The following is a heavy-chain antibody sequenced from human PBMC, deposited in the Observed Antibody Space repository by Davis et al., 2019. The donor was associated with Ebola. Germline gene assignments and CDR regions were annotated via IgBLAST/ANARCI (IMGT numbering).Heavy chain of an antibody. J-gene: IGHJ6*02. CDR1: GFTFSRYP. V-gene: IGHV3-30-3*01. D-gene: IGHD3-16*01. CDR3: ARDGPLFALGDYYYGMDV. Sequence: GESLKISCAASGFTFSRYPMHWVRQAPGKGLEWVALISYDGSNKYCADSVKGRFTNSRDNSKNTLYLQMNSLRAEDTAVYYCARDGPLFALGDYYYGMDVWGQGTTVTVSS. CDR2: ISYDGSNK.